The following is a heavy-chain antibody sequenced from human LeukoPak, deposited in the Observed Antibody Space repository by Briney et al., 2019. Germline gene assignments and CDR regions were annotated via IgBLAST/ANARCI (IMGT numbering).Heavy chain of an antibody. V-gene: IGHV1-24*01. Sequence: GASVKVSCKVSGYTLTELSMHWVRQAPGKGLEWMGGFDPEDGETIYAQKFQGRVTMTEDTSTGTAYMELSSLRSEDTAVYYCATRTSILTGSPGAERWFDPWGQGTLVTVSS. CDR3: ATRTSILTGSPGAERWFDP. CDR1: GYTLTELS. D-gene: IGHD3-9*01. J-gene: IGHJ5*02. CDR2: FDPEDGET.